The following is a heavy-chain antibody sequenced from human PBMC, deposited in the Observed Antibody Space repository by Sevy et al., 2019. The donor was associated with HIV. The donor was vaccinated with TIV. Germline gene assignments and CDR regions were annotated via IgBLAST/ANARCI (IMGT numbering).Heavy chain of an antibody. D-gene: IGHD6-6*01. J-gene: IGHJ6*02. CDR1: GFTFDDYG. CDR3: ARDRGARPLIYYYYGMGV. Sequence: GGSLRLSCAASGFTFDDYGMSWVRQAPGKGLEWVSGINWNGGSTGYADSVKGRFTISRDNAKNSLYLQMNSLRAEDTALYYCARDRGARPLIYYYYGMGVWGQGTTVTVSS. V-gene: IGHV3-20*04. CDR2: INWNGGST.